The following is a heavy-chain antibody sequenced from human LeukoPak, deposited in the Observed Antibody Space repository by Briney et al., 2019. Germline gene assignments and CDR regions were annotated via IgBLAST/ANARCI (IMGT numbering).Heavy chain of an antibody. Sequence: SETLSLTCTVSSGSISSDSYYWTWIRQPAGKGLEWIGRIYTSGTTNYNPSLKSRVTMAVDTSKNQFSLKLSSVTAADTAVYYCTSWYYYGSGSYRDSYYYYMDAWGKGTTVTVSS. V-gene: IGHV4-61*02. CDR2: IYTSGTT. J-gene: IGHJ6*03. D-gene: IGHD3-10*01. CDR1: SGSISSDSYY. CDR3: TSWYYYGSGSYRDSYYYYMDA.